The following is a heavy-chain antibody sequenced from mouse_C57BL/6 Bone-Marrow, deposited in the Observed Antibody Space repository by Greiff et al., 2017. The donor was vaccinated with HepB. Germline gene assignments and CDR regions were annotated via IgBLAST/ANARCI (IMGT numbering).Heavy chain of an antibody. CDR2: INPSTGGT. D-gene: IGHD2-2*01. V-gene: IGHV1-42*01. J-gene: IGHJ2*01. Sequence: EVQLQQSGPELVKPGASVKISCKASGYSFTGYYMNWVKQSPEKSLEWIGEINPSTGGTTYNQKFKAKATLTVDKSSSTAYMQLKSLTSEDSAVYYCARWLEYYFDYWGQGTTLTVSS. CDR1: GYSFTGYY. CDR3: ARWLEYYFDY.